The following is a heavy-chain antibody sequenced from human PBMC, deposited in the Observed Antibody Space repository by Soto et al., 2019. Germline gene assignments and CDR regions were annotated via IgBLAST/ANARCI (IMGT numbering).Heavy chain of an antibody. Sequence: QVQLQESGPGLVKPSQTLSLTCIVSGGSISSGGYYWSWIRQRPGKGLESIGYIHYSGSTSYTPSLQSRVTILVDTSKSQFSLKLSSVTAADTAVYYCASERYEASFHYGMDVWGQGTTVTVSS. CDR2: IHYSGST. J-gene: IGHJ6*02. D-gene: IGHD3-3*01. CDR3: ASERYEASFHYGMDV. V-gene: IGHV4-31*03. CDR1: GGSISSGGYY.